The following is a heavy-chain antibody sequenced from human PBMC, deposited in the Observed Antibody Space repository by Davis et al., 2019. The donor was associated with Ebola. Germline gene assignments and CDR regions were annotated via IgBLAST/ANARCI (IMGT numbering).Heavy chain of an antibody. J-gene: IGHJ4*02. V-gene: IGHV3-23*01. Sequence: GESLKISCAAPGFTFSRYSMHWVRQAPGQGLEWVSAIGGSGGSTYYADPVKGRFTISRDNSKNTLYLQMNSLRAEDTAVYYCASAYYDDSSGYLRGGWGQGTLVTVSS. D-gene: IGHD3-22*01. CDR2: IGGSGGST. CDR3: ASAYYDDSSGYLRGG. CDR1: GFTFSRYS.